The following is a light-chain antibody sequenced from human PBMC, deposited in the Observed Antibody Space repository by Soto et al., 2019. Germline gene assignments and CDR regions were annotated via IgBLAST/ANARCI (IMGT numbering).Light chain of an antibody. Sequence: IVLTQSPATLSLSPGQMATFSCRASQSVTRYLAWSQQRPVQTPRLLIYDASNRATGIPARFSGSGSGTDFTLSISSLENEDFAVYYGQQRSSWPLTFGPGTKVDI. CDR2: DAS. CDR1: QSVTRY. V-gene: IGKV3-11*01. CDR3: QQRSSWPLT. J-gene: IGKJ3*01.